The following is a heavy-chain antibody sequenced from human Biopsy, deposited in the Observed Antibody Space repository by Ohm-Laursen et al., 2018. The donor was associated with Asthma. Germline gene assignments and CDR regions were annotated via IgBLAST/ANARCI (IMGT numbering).Heavy chain of an antibody. J-gene: IGHJ4*02. D-gene: IGHD3-22*01. V-gene: IGHV4-39*01. CDR3: VRHQYSSSWSTFDY. CDR2: MYHSGSP. CDR1: GGSNTSSSYY. Sequence: GTLSLTCTVSGGSNTSSSYYWGWIRQPPGKGMEWIGSMYHSGSPYYHPSLKSRATISVDTSKSQLSLKMSSVTAADTAVYFCVRHQYSSSWSTFDYWGQGALVTVSS.